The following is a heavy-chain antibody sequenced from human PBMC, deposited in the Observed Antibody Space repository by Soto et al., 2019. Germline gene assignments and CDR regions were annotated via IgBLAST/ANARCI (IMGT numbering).Heavy chain of an antibody. CDR1: RCIFRANY. J-gene: IGHJ5*02. D-gene: IGHD3-3*01. V-gene: IGHV1-2*02. CDR3: VRAHALDFSNWFDA. Sequence: ASVPVSCKASRCIFRANYIHCVLHAPVQCLDWLGCINPHSCATNYAQKFLGRVTMSADTSASTAYMDLARLKCDDAAVYYCVRAHALDFSNWFDAWGRGTLVTVSS. CDR2: INPHSCAT.